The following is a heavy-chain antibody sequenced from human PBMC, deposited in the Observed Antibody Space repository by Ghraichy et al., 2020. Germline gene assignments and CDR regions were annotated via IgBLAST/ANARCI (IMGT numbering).Heavy chain of an antibody. D-gene: IGHD1-1*01. Sequence: GGSLRLSCAASGFTFSGYWMHWVRQAPGKGLVWISGISTDGNDRRYADSVKGRFTDSRDNVKNTVDLQMNSLRAEDTAVYYCARVTGWNPFDYWGQGALVTVSS. V-gene: IGHV3-74*01. CDR2: ISTDGNDR. CDR1: GFTFSGYW. J-gene: IGHJ4*02. CDR3: ARVTGWNPFDY.